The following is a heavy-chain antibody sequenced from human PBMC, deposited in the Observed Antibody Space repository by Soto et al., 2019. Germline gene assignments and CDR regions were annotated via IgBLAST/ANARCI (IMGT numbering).Heavy chain of an antibody. J-gene: IGHJ6*02. D-gene: IGHD6-6*01. V-gene: IGHV4-38-2*01. CDR3: ARSMYSTSAQLYYGMDV. CDR1: GYSIRSGYF. Sequence: PSETLSLTCAVSGYSIRSGYFWGWIRQPPGKGLEWIGSMYHCGITYYNLSLKSRVTISVDTSKNQLSLKLSSATAADTAVYYCARSMYSTSAQLYYGMDVWGQGTTVTVS. CDR2: MYHCGIT.